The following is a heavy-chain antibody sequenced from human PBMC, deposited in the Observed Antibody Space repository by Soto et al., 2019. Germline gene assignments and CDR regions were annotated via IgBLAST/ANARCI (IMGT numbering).Heavy chain of an antibody. Sequence: PSETLSHTCSVSGGSINDNSYYGAGIRQPPGKGLEWVGGIFYTGTTYYSPSLKDRVTISVDTSKNSFSLNLTSVTAADTAVYFCARLVVVAPVANAWGQGTLVTVSS. D-gene: IGHD2-15*01. J-gene: IGHJ5*02. V-gene: IGHV4-39*02. CDR3: ARLVVVAPVANA. CDR1: GGSINDNSYY. CDR2: IFYTGTT.